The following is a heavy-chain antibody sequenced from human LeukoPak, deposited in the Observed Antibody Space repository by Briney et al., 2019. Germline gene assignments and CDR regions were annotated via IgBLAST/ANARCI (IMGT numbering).Heavy chain of an antibody. CDR3: VRDLGGRSGH. V-gene: IGHV3-7*01. CDR2: IKKTGSET. D-gene: IGHD1-26*01. J-gene: IGHJ4*02. CDR1: GFTFSHFW. Sequence: GGSLRLSCAASGFTFSHFWMSWVRQAPGKGLEWVAYIKKTGSETYYVDSVKGRFTITRDDTRSSLFLQMYSLRAEDTAVYYCVRDLGGRSGHWGQGTLVTVSS.